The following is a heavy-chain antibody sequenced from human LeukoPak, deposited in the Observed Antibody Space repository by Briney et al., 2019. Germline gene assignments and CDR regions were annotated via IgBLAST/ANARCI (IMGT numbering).Heavy chain of an antibody. CDR1: GFTFSSYW. Sequence: GGSLRLSCAASGFTFSSYWMTWVRQAPGKGLEWVANIKQDGSEKHYVDSVKGRFTISRDNSKNTLYLQMNSLRAEDTAVYYCARGPSGYHNTGGQGTLVTVSS. D-gene: IGHD5-12*01. CDR3: ARGPSGYHNT. V-gene: IGHV3-7*01. J-gene: IGHJ4*02. CDR2: IKQDGSEK.